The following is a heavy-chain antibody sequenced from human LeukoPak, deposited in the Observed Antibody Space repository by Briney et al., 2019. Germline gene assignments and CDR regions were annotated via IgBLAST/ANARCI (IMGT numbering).Heavy chain of an antibody. Sequence: GGSLRLSCAASGFSFRSYAMSWVRQAPGKGLEWVAVISYDGSNKYYADSVRGRFTISRDNSKNTLYLQMNSLRAEDTAVYYCAKDLCSTVVTPLCWYFDLWGRGTLVTVSS. CDR3: AKDLCSTVVTPLCWYFDL. CDR1: GFSFRSYA. J-gene: IGHJ2*01. CDR2: ISYDGSNK. D-gene: IGHD4-23*01. V-gene: IGHV3-30*18.